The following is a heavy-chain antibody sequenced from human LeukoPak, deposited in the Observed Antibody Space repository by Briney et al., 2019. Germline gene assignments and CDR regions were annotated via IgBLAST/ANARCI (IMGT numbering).Heavy chain of an antibody. D-gene: IGHD6-13*01. CDR2: INHSGTT. CDR3: ASSRGYSSSLWYYYMDV. CDR1: GGSFSGYY. V-gene: IGHV4-34*01. J-gene: IGHJ6*03. Sequence: SETLSLTCAVYGGSFSGYYWSWIRQPPGKGLEWIGEINHSGTTNYNPSLKSRVTISIDTSRNQFSLKLSSLTAADTGVYYRASSRGYSSSLWYYYMDVWGKGTTVTVSS.